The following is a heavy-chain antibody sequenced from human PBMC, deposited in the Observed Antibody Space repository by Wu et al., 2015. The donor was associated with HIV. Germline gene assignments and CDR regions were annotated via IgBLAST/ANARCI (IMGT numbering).Heavy chain of an antibody. D-gene: IGHD3-10*01. CDR3: TRGRSYYGSGSYSDY. V-gene: IGHV1-69*11. Sequence: QVQLVQSGAEVKKPGSSVKVSCKASGGSFSRSGISWVRQAPGKGFEWMGRIIPNHGGANYAEKFEGRVTITADEATNTAYMDLSRLRSDDTAVYYCTRGRSYYGSGSYSDYWGQGTLVTVSS. CDR2: IIPNHGGA. CDR1: GGSFSRSG. J-gene: IGHJ4*02.